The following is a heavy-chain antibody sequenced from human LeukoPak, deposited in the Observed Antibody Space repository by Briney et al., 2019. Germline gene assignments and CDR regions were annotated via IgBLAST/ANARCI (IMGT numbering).Heavy chain of an antibody. CDR1: GYTFTNYG. Sequence: ASVKVSCTASGYTFTNYGITWVRQAPGQGLEWMGWISAYNGNTNYAQKLQGRVTMTTDTSTSTAYMELRSLRSDDTAVYYCARNRFLEWLLGAFDIWGQGTMVTVSS. CDR2: ISAYNGNT. V-gene: IGHV1-18*01. D-gene: IGHD3-3*01. CDR3: ARNRFLEWLLGAFDI. J-gene: IGHJ3*02.